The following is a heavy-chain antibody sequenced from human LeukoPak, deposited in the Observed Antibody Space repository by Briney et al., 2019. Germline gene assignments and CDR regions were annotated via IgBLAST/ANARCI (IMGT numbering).Heavy chain of an antibody. CDR1: GASVTSGNYY. Sequence: SETMSLTCTVSGASVTSGNYYWNWIRQPAGKGLEWIGRIYTNGGASYNPSLKSRVTISIDASKNQFSLQLSSVTAADTAVYYCAREPPGYWGQGILVTVSS. CDR3: AREPPGY. V-gene: IGHV4-61*02. J-gene: IGHJ4*02. CDR2: IYTNGGA.